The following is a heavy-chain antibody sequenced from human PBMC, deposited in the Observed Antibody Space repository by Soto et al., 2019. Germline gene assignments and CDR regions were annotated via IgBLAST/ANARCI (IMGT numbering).Heavy chain of an antibody. CDR2: MNPNSGNT. Sequence: ASVKVSCKASGYTFASYGSKWVRQATGQGLEWLGWMNPNSGNTGYAQKFQGRATMTRDTSIRTAYLELSSLRSEDTAVYYCARKIPDTGGFDCWGQGVLLTVSS. V-gene: IGHV1-8*02. CDR1: GYTFASYG. CDR3: ARKIPDTGGFDC. D-gene: IGHD2-8*02. J-gene: IGHJ4*02.